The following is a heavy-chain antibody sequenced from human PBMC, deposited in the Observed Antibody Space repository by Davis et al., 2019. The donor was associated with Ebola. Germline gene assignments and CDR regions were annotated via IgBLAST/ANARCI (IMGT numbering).Heavy chain of an antibody. V-gene: IGHV3-30-3*01. Sequence: GESLKISCVASGFSFRNYAMHWVRQAPGRGLEWVALISPNDNKDYYADSVKGRFTISRDNSENTLYLQMSSLTVDDTAVYYCVRAVFHEVLDYWGQGTPVTVSS. D-gene: IGHD3-3*01. CDR3: VRAVFHEVLDY. CDR2: ISPNDNKD. CDR1: GFSFRNYA. J-gene: IGHJ4*02.